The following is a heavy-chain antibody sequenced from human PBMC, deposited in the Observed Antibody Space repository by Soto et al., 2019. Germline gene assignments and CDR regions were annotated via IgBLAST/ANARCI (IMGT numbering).Heavy chain of an antibody. CDR2: ISYDASNK. D-gene: IGHD6-19*01. J-gene: IGHJ4*02. V-gene: IGHV3-30-3*01. CDR1: GFAFSSYA. Sequence: GGSLRLSCAASGFAFSSYAMHWVRRAPGKGLEWVAVISYDASNKYYADSVKGRFTISRDNSKKTMYLQMSSLRAEDTAVYYCARPFSSGWYGDFDYRRQGTLVTVSS. CDR3: ARPFSSGWYGDFDY.